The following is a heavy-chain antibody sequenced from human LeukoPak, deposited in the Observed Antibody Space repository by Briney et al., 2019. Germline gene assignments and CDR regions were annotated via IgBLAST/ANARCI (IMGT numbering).Heavy chain of an antibody. D-gene: IGHD3-10*02. CDR3: AELGITMIGGV. Sequence: PGGSLRLSCAASGFTFSSFSMNWVRQAPGKGPEGVSSISSSSNYIYYADSVKGRFTIPRHNAKNSLYLQMNSLRAEDTAVYYCAELGITMIGGVWGKGTTVTISS. V-gene: IGHV3-21*01. CDR1: GFTFSSFS. J-gene: IGHJ6*04. CDR2: ISSSSNYI.